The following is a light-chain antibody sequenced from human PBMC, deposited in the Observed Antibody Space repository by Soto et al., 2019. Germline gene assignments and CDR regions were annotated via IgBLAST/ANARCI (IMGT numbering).Light chain of an antibody. CDR2: WAS. V-gene: IGKV4-1*01. J-gene: IGKJ1*01. CDR1: QSVLYSSNNKNY. Sequence: DIVMTQSPDSLAVSLGERATINCKSSQSVLYSSNNKNYLAWYQQKPGQPPKLLIYWASIRESGVPDRFSGRGSGTDFTLTISSLQAEDVAVYYCQQYYSTWTFGQGTKVEIK. CDR3: QQYYSTWT.